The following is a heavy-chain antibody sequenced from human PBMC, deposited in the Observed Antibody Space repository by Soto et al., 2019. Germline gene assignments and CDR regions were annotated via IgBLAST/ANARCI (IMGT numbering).Heavy chain of an antibody. CDR3: ASPLGVVSTYYYYYGMDV. D-gene: IGHD3-3*01. Sequence: GASVKVSCKASGGTFSSYAISWVRQAPGQGLEWMGGLIPIFGTANYAQKFQGRVTITADESTSAAYMELSSLRSEDTAVYYCASPLGVVSTYYYYYGMDVWGQGTTVTVSS. CDR1: GGTFSSYA. CDR2: LIPIFGTA. V-gene: IGHV1-69*13. J-gene: IGHJ6*02.